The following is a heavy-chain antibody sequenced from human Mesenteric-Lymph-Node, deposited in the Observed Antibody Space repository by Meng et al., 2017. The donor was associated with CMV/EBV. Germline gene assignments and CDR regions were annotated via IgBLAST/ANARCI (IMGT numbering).Heavy chain of an antibody. CDR1: GFSLSSYW. D-gene: IGHD5-12*01. V-gene: IGHV3-7*01. CDR3: ARGFIVAYLPDY. J-gene: IGHJ4*02. CDR2: IKQDGSEK. Sequence: GESLKISCAASGFSLSSYWMSWVRQAPGKGLEWVANIKQDGSEKYYVDSVKGRFTISRDNAKNSLYLQMNSLRAEDTAVYYCARGFIVAYLPDYWGQGTLVTVSS.